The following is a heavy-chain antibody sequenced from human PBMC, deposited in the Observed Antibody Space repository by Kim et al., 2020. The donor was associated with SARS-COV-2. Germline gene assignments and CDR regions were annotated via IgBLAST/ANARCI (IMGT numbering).Heavy chain of an antibody. Sequence: SVKVSCKASGGTFSSYAISWVRQAPGQGLEWMGGIIPIFGTANYAQKFQGRVTITADESTSTAYMELSSLRSEDTAVYYCAREVDVGSSWAFDYWGQGTLVTVSS. V-gene: IGHV1-69*13. CDR2: IIPIFGTA. D-gene: IGHD6-13*01. CDR1: GGTFSSYA. CDR3: AREVDVGSSWAFDY. J-gene: IGHJ4*02.